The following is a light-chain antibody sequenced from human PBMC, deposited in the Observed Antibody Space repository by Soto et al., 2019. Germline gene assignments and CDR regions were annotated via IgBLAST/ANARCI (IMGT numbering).Light chain of an antibody. CDR2: WAS. Sequence: DIVMTLSTDSLAVSLVARATFNCKSSQNSLDMSTNKNYLAWYQQKSGQPPKLLIYWASLREPGVPDRFTGSGSGTDFTLTISSLQAEDVAVYYCQQYFTSPWTFGQGTKVEI. J-gene: IGKJ1*01. CDR3: QQYFTSPWT. CDR1: QNSLDMSTNKNY. V-gene: IGKV4-1*01.